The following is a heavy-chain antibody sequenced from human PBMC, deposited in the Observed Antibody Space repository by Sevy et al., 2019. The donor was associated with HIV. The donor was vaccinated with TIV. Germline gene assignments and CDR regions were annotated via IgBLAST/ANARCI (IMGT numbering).Heavy chain of an antibody. V-gene: IGHV1-2*02. D-gene: IGHD3-3*01. CDR1: GYIFTDYY. CDR3: ARFPTFKIFGVVTGGDMDV. CDR2: INPNSGDT. J-gene: IGHJ6*02. Sequence: ASVKVSCKASGYIFTDYYMQWVRQAPGQGLEWMGWINPNSGDTNFPQKFQGRVTMTRDTSISTAYMELNRLRSDDTAVYYCARFPTFKIFGVVTGGDMDVWGQGTTVTVSS.